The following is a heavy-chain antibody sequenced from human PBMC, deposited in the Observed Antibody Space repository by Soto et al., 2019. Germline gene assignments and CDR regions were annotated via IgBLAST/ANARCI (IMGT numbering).Heavy chain of an antibody. Sequence: EVQLLESGGGLVQPGGSLRLSCAASGFTFSSYAMSWVRQAPGKGLEWVSAISGSGGSTYYADSVKGRFTISRDNSNNTLYMQMTSLRAEDTAVYYCAKDGDCIITSCYGEGFDPWGQGTLVTVSS. CDR2: ISGSGGST. CDR3: AKDGDCIITSCYGEGFDP. J-gene: IGHJ5*02. CDR1: GFTFSSYA. V-gene: IGHV3-23*01. D-gene: IGHD2-2*01.